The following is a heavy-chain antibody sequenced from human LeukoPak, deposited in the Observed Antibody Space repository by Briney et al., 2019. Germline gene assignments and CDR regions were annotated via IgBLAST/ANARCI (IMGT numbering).Heavy chain of an antibody. Sequence: GGSLRLSCAASGFTFSSYEMNWVRQAPGKGLEWVSYISSSGSTIYYAVSVKGRFTISRDNAKNSLYLQMNSLRAEDTAVYYCARDRGYDSSGYSPYFDYWGQGTLVTVSS. D-gene: IGHD3-22*01. J-gene: IGHJ4*02. CDR3: ARDRGYDSSGYSPYFDY. CDR2: ISSSGSTI. CDR1: GFTFSSYE. V-gene: IGHV3-48*03.